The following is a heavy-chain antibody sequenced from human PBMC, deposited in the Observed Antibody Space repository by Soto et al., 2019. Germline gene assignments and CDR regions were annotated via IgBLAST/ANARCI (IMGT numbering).Heavy chain of an antibody. V-gene: IGHV3-30-3*01. Sequence: QVQLVESGGGVVQPGRSLRLSCAASGFTFSSYAMHWVRQAPGKGLEWVAVISYDGSNKYYADSVKGRFTISRDNSKNTLYLQMNSVRAEDTAVYYCARLGSSSWYNPHWYFDLWGRGTLVTVSS. CDR2: ISYDGSNK. J-gene: IGHJ2*01. D-gene: IGHD6-13*01. CDR1: GFTFSSYA. CDR3: ARLGSSSWYNPHWYFDL.